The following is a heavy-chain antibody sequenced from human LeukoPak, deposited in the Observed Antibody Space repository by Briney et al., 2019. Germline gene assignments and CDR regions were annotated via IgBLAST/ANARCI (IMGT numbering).Heavy chain of an antibody. D-gene: IGHD3-22*01. V-gene: IGHV3-23*01. CDR3: ARPFRPFDSSSSYYSFDL. CDR2: ISGSGAFT. CDR1: GFTFSSYA. Sequence: GGSLRLSCAASGFTFSSYAMTWVRQAPGEGLEWASAISGSGAFTQYADSMKGRFTISRDNSKNALFLQMDSLRVEDTAVYYCARPFRPFDSSSSYYSFDLWDRGTVVTVSS. J-gene: IGHJ5*02.